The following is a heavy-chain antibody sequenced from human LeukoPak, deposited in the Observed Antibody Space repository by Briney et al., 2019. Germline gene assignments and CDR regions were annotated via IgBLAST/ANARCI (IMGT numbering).Heavy chain of an antibody. CDR1: GFTFSNAW. CDR2: IKSKTDGGTT. CDR3: TARPDGLVVPASYY. D-gene: IGHD2-2*01. V-gene: IGHV3-15*01. Sequence: GGSLRLSCAASGFTFSNAWMSWVRQAPGKGLEWVGRIKSKTDGGTTDYAAPVKGRFTISRDDSKNTLYLQMNSLKTEDTAVYYCTARPDGLVVPASYYWGQGTLVTVSS. J-gene: IGHJ4*02.